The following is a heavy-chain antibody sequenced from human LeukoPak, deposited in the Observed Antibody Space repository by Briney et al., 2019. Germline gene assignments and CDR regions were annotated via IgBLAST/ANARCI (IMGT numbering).Heavy chain of an antibody. D-gene: IGHD2-2*01. V-gene: IGHV1-69*13. CDR1: GGTFSSYA. CDR3: ASQEDIVVVPAAIDYYHYYMDV. J-gene: IGHJ6*03. Sequence: ASVKVSCKASGGTFSSYAISWVRQAPGQGLEWMGGIIPIFGTANYAQKFQGRVTITADGSTSTAYMELSSLRSEDTAVYYCASQEDIVVVPAAIDYYHYYMDVWGKGTTVTVSS. CDR2: IIPIFGTA.